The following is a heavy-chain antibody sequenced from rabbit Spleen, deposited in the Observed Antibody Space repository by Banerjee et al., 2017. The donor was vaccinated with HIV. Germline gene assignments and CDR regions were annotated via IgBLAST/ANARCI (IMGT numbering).Heavy chain of an antibody. V-gene: IGHV1S45*01. J-gene: IGHJ3*01. Sequence: QEQLVESGGGLVQPGGSLTLSCTASGFSFSSSYYMCWVRQAPGKGLEWIACIKNDGSLTYYASGAKGRFTITRTSSTTLSLQATSLTAADTATYFCARSYLDIYGGYRLTRLDLWGQGTLVTVS. CDR1: GFSFSSSYY. CDR3: ARSYLDIYGGYRLTRLDL. D-gene: IGHD7-1*01. CDR2: IKNDGSLT.